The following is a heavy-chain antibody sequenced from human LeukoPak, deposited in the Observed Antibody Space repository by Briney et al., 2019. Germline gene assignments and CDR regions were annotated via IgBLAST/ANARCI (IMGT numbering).Heavy chain of an antibody. CDR3: ARGITMVQGVINDYYYYMDV. D-gene: IGHD3-10*01. V-gene: IGHV4-34*01. J-gene: IGHJ6*03. CDR2: INHSGST. CDR1: GGSFSGYY. Sequence: PSETLSLTCAVYGGSFSGYYWSWIRQPPGKGLEWIGEINHSGSTNYNPSLKSRVTISVDTSKNQFSLKLSSVTAADTAVYYCARGITMVQGVINDYYYYMDVWGKGTTVTVSS.